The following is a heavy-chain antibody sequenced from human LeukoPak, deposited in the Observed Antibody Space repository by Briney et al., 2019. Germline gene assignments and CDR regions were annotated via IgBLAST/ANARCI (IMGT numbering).Heavy chain of an antibody. J-gene: IGHJ3*02. D-gene: IGHD6-6*01. CDR3: ARDPYGYSSSSVAFDI. V-gene: IGHV3-48*01. Sequence: GGSLRLSCAASGFTFSSYAMHWVRQAPGKGLEWVSYISSSSSTIYYADSVKGQFTISRDNAKNSLYLQMNSLRAEDTAVYYCARDPYGYSSSSVAFDIWGQGTMVTVSS. CDR1: GFTFSSYA. CDR2: ISSSSSTI.